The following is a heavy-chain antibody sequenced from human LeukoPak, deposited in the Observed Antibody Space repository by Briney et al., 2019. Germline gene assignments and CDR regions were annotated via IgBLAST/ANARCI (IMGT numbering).Heavy chain of an antibody. D-gene: IGHD6-19*01. CDR3: ARGATGIAVAGTTPVGCDY. CDR1: GYSISSGYC. J-gene: IGHJ4*02. V-gene: IGHV4-38-2*02. Sequence: SETLSLTCSVSGYSISSGYCWGWIRQPPGKGLEWIGYIYHSGSTYYNPSLKSRVTISVDTPKNQFSLKLSSVTAADTAVYYCARGATGIAVAGTTPVGCDYWGQGTLVTVSS. CDR2: IYHSGST.